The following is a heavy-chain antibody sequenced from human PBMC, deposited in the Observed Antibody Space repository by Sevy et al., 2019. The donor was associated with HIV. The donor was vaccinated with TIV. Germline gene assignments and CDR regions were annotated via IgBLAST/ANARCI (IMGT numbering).Heavy chain of an antibody. CDR1: GFTFSSYS. D-gene: IGHD4-17*01. CDR3: ARDLATVTSYYGMDV. J-gene: IGHJ6*02. V-gene: IGHV3-21*01. CDR2: ISSSSSYI. Sequence: GGSLRLSCAASGFTFSSYSMNWVRQAPGKGLEWVSSISSSSSYIYYADSVKGRFTISRDNAKNSLYLQMNSLRAKDTAVYYCARDLATVTSYYGMDVWGQGTTVTVSS.